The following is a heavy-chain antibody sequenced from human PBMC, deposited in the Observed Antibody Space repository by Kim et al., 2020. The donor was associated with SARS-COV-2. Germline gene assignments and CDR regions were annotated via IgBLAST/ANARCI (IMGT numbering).Heavy chain of an antibody. D-gene: IGHD2-21*02. Sequence: GGSLRLSCAASGFTFSNYWMSWVRQAPGKGLEWVANIKQDGSEKYYVDSVKGRFTISRDNAKNSLYLQMNSLRAEDTAVYYCARGSFAYCGGDCRKGLSFFDSWGQGSLVTVSS. CDR2: IKQDGSEK. J-gene: IGHJ4*03. CDR3: ARGSFAYCGGDCRKGLSFFDS. CDR1: GFTFSNYW. V-gene: IGHV3-7*05.